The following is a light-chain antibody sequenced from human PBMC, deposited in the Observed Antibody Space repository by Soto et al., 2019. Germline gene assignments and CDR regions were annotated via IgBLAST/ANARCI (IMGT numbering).Light chain of an antibody. J-gene: IGLJ2*01. CDR3: ATGHDSLKGPV. CDR1: SSSVGVNF. CDR2: NNN. Sequence: QSVLTQPPSVSGTPGQRVTISCSGSSSSVGVNFVNCYQQLPGTAPKLLIYNNNQRPSVVPDRFSVSKSGTSASLAISGLKSEYEAESYCATGHDSLKGPVFGGGTKLTVL. V-gene: IGLV1-44*01.